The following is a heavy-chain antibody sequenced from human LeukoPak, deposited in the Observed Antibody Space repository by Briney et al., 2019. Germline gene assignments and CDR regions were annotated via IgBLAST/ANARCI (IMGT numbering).Heavy chain of an antibody. CDR1: GGSIGGSSSY. D-gene: IGHD3-10*01. CDR3: ARERFGELYLVY. J-gene: IGHJ4*02. Sequence: SETLSLTCTVSGGSIGGSSSYWGWIRQPPGKGLEWIGSIYHSGGTYYNPSLKSRVTISVDTSKNQFSLKLSSVTAADTAVYYCARERFGELYLVYWGQGTLVTVSS. CDR2: IYHSGGT. V-gene: IGHV4-39*02.